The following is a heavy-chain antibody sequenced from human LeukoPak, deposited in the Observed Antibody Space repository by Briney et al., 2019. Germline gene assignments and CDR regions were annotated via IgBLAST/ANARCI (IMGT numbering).Heavy chain of an antibody. CDR1: GFTSSNAW. Sequence: GGSLRLSCAASGFTSSNAWMSWVRQAPGKGLEWVGRIKSKADGGTADYATPVKGRFTISRDDSKNTLYLQMNSLKTEDTAVYYCTTYNDKDAFNIWGQGTMVTVSS. CDR2: IKSKADGGTA. V-gene: IGHV3-15*01. CDR3: TTYNDKDAFNI. J-gene: IGHJ3*02. D-gene: IGHD1-1*01.